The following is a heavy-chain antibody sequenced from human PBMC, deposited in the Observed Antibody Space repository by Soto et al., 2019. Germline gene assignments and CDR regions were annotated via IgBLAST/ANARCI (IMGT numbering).Heavy chain of an antibody. V-gene: IGHV1-18*01. D-gene: IGHD3-16*01. Sequence: QVQLVQSGAEVKKPGASVKVSCKASGYTFTSFGIGWVRQAPGQGLEWMGWINPYNGNTNYAQKVQDRVTMTTDTSTTTAYMELRNLRSDDTAMYYCARDKSPYTSASEWWGQGTPVSVSS. CDR2: INPYNGNT. CDR3: ARDKSPYTSASEW. CDR1: GYTFTSFG. J-gene: IGHJ4*02.